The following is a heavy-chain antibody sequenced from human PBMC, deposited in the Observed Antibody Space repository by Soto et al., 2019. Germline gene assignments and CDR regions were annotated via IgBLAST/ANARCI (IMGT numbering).Heavy chain of an antibody. J-gene: IGHJ4*02. CDR2: INSDGSST. V-gene: IGHV3-74*01. CDR1: GFTFSSYW. Sequence: EVQLVESGGGLVQPGGSLRLSCAASGFTFSSYWMHWVRQAPGKGLVWVSRINSDGSSTSYADSVKGRFTISRDNAKNTLYLQMNRLRAEDTAVYYCARDPHLRGRNDFDYWGQGTLVTVSS. CDR3: ARDPHLRGRNDFDY. D-gene: IGHD3-10*01.